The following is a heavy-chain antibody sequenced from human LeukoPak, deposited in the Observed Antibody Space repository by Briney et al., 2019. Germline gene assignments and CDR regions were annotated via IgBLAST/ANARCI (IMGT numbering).Heavy chain of an antibody. J-gene: IGHJ4*02. CDR2: IYYSGST. V-gene: IGHV4-59*01. CDR1: GGSISSYY. CDR3: ARGGSGYDYAFDY. Sequence: SGTLSLTCTVSGGSISSYYWSWIRQPPGKGLEWIGYIYYSGSTNYNPSLKSRVTISVDTSKNQFSLKLSSVTAADTAVYYCARGGSGYDYAFDYWGQGTLVTVSS. D-gene: IGHD5-12*01.